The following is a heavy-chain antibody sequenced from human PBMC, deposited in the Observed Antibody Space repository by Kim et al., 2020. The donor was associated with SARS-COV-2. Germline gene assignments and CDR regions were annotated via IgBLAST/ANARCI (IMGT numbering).Heavy chain of an antibody. CDR3: AKGMNTVTQYCSYGMDV. V-gene: IGHV3-43*01. Sequence: VKGRLTISRDNSKISLYLQMNSLRTEDTALYYCAKGMNTVTQYCSYGMDVWGQGTTVTVAS. J-gene: IGHJ6*02. D-gene: IGHD4-17*01.